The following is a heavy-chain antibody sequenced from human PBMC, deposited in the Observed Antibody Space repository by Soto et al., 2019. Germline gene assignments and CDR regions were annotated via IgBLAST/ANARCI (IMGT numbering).Heavy chain of an antibody. CDR3: ARRARYSSSWYYDY. Sequence: PSETLSLTCAVYGGSFSGYYWTWIRQPPGTGLEWIGEINHSGSTNYNPSLKSRVTISVDTSKNQFSLKLNSVTAADTAVYYCARRARYSSSWYYDYWGQGTLVTVSS. J-gene: IGHJ4*02. CDR2: INHSGST. V-gene: IGHV4-34*01. D-gene: IGHD6-13*01. CDR1: GGSFSGYY.